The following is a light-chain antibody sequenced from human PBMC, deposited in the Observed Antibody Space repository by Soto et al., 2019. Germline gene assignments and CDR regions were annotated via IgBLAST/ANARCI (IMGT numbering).Light chain of an antibody. CDR3: GAWDTSLSGGV. CDR1: SSNIGSDF. Sequence: QSVLTQPPSVSAGPGQKVTISCSGSSSNIGSDFVSWYQQLPGTAPKLLIYEDNKRPSGIPDRFSGSKSGTSATLGITGLQTGDEADYYCGAWDTSLSGGVFGGGTKLTVL. J-gene: IGLJ2*01. CDR2: EDN. V-gene: IGLV1-51*02.